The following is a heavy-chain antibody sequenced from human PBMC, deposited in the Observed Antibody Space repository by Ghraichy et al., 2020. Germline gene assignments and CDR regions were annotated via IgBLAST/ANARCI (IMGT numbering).Heavy chain of an antibody. CDR3: ARERSGRYWGKIDY. D-gene: IGHD6-19*01. J-gene: IGHJ4*02. CDR1: NDSITSNY. V-gene: IGHV4-59*12. CDR2: IYHSGRT. Sequence: SETLSLTCTVSNDSITSNYWSWIRQPPGKGLEWIGYIYHSGRTDFNPSLKSRLTMSIDTSKNQFSLKIFSMTAADTAVYYCARERSGRYWGKIDYWGQGTLVTVSS.